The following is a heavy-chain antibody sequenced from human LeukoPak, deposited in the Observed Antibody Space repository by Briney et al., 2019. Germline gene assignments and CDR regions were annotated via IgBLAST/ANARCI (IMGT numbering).Heavy chain of an antibody. J-gene: IGHJ5*02. Sequence: PSETLSLTCTVSGGSISSYYWSWIRQPPGKGLEWIGYIYYSGSTNYNPSLKSRVTISVDTSKNQFSLKLSSVTAADTAVYYCARGIYDILTGYPNWFDPWGQGTLVTVSS. D-gene: IGHD3-9*01. V-gene: IGHV4-59*01. CDR1: GGSISSYY. CDR3: ARGIYDILTGYPNWFDP. CDR2: IYYSGST.